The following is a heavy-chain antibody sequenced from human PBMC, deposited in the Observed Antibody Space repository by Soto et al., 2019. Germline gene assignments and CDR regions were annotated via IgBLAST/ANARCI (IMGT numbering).Heavy chain of an antibody. J-gene: IGHJ6*02. CDR2: ISGKNGNT. V-gene: IGHV1-18*04. CDR1: GYTFISHG. Sequence: QVQLVQSGVEVKKPGASVKFSCKASGYTFISHGISWVRQAPGQGLEWMGWISGKNGNTNYAQKLQGRVTLTTDTSTSTAHMELRSLRSDDTAVYYCARVSSSIVVVPDYGMDVWGQGTTVTVSS. CDR3: ARVSSSIVVVPDYGMDV. D-gene: IGHD2-2*01.